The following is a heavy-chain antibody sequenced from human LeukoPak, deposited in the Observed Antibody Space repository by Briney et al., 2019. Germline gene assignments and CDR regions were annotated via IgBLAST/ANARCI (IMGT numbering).Heavy chain of an antibody. CDR1: GFTFSSYG. J-gene: IGHJ5*02. CDR2: ISAGGDST. CDR3: AKDPTFYDSSGYYLT. Sequence: GGSLRLSCATSGFTFSSYGMSWVRQAPGKGLEWISAISAGGDSTYYADSVRGRFTISKDESKTTLFLQMNSLRAEDTAVYYCAKDPTFYDSSGYYLTWGQGTLVTVSS. D-gene: IGHD3-22*01. V-gene: IGHV3-23*01.